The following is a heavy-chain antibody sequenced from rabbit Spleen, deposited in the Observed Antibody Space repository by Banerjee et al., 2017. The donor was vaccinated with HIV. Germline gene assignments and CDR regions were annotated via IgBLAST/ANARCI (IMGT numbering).Heavy chain of an antibody. J-gene: IGHJ6*01. CDR3: ARDTGSSFSSYGMDL. CDR1: GFSFISSYY. V-gene: IGHV1S45*01. D-gene: IGHD8-1*01. Sequence: QEQLEESGGGLVKPEGSLTLACTASGFSFISSYYMCWVRQAPGKGLEWISCIAGSSSGFTYYATWAKGRFTISKTSSTTVTLQMTSLTVADTATYFCARDTGSSFSSYGMDLWGQGTLVTVS. CDR2: IAGSSSGFT.